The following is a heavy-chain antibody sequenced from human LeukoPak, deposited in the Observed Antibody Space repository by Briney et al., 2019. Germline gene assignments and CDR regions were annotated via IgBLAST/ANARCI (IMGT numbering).Heavy chain of an antibody. CDR1: GGSISSYY. CDR2: IYYSGST. J-gene: IGHJ4*02. D-gene: IGHD3-22*01. CDR3: ARSPVTYYYDSSGYYAFDY. Sequence: SETLSLTCTVSGGSISSYYWSWIRQPPGKGLEWIGYIYYSGSTNYNPSLKSRVTISVGTSKNQFSLKLSSVTAADTAVYYCARSPVTYYYDSSGYYAFDYWGQGTLVTVSS. V-gene: IGHV4-59*01.